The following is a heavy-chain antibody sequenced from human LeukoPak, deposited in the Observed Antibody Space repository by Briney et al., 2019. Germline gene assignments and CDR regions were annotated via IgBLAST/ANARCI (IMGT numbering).Heavy chain of an antibody. V-gene: IGHV4-59*01. CDR3: AGTYYYDSSGYYYLD. CDR2: IYYSGST. D-gene: IGHD3-22*01. J-gene: IGHJ2*01. Sequence: ASETLSLTCTVSGGSISSYYWSWIQQPPGKGLEWIGYIYYSGSTNYNPSLKSRVTISVDTSKNQFSLKLSSVTAADTAVYYCAGTYYYDSSGYYYLDWGRGTLATVSS. CDR1: GGSISSYY.